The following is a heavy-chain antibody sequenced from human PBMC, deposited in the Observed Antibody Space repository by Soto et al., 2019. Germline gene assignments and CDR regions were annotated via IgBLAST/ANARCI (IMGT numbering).Heavy chain of an antibody. V-gene: IGHV3-23*01. CDR3: ARQSLLKSIPIYGYFYYAMDV. Sequence: PGGSLRLSCAASGFTFSSYAMSWVRQAPGKGLEWVSAISGSGGSTYYADSVKGRFTISRDNSRNSMYLQMGSLRAEDTAVYYCARQSLLKSIPIYGYFYYAMDVWGQGTSVTVSS. CDR1: GFTFSSYA. CDR2: ISGSGGST. J-gene: IGHJ6*02. D-gene: IGHD3-3*01.